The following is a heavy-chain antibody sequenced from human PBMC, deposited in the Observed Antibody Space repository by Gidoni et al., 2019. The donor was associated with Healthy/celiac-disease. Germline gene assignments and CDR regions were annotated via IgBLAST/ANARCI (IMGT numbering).Heavy chain of an antibody. V-gene: IGHV3-7*01. D-gene: IGHD6-13*01. CDR1: GFTFSSYW. CDR2: IKQDGSEK. Sequence: EVQLVESGGGLVQPGGSLRLSCAASGFTFSSYWMSWVRQAPGKGLEWVANIKQDGSEKYYVDSVKGRFTISRDNAKNSLYLQMNSLRAEDTAVYYGARDALLSSWYPDYWGQGTLVTVSS. J-gene: IGHJ4*02. CDR3: ARDALLSSWYPDY.